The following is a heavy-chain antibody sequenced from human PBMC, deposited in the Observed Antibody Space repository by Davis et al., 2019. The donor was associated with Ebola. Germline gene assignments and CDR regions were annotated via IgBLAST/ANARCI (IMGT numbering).Heavy chain of an antibody. CDR1: GFAFSSYS. CDR3: ATGVPYCDGDCFSWGQ. Sequence: GESLKISCAASGFAFSSYSTNWVRQAPGKGPEWVPSISSSSSYILYAEAARGRFSISRDNAKNSLFLEMNSLRAEDTAVYYCATGVPYCDGDCFSWGQWGQGILVTVSS. CDR2: ISSSSSYI. J-gene: IGHJ4*02. D-gene: IGHD2-21*01. V-gene: IGHV3-21*06.